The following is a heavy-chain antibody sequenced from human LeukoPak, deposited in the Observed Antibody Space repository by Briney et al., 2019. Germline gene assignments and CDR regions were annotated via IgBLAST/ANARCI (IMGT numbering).Heavy chain of an antibody. D-gene: IGHD5-18*01. CDR1: GGSLSSHY. CDR2: IYYSGST. Sequence: SETLSLTCTVSGGSLSSHYWRWIRQPPGKGLEWIGYIYYSGSTNYNPSLKSRVTISVDTSKNQFSLKLSSVTAADTAVYYCARYVDTAMERISCAFDSWGQGTMVTVSS. V-gene: IGHV4-59*11. J-gene: IGHJ3*02. CDR3: ARYVDTAMERISCAFDS.